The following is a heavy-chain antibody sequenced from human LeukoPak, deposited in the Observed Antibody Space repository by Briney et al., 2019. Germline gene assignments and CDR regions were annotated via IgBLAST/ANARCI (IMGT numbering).Heavy chain of an antibody. CDR2: IIPILGIA. D-gene: IGHD5-12*01. Sequence: SVKVSCKASGGTFSSYAISWVRQAPGQGLEWMGRIIPILGIANYAQKFQGRVTITADKSTSTAYMELSSLRSEDTAVYYCASQLLFAYSGYDKYYFDYWGQGTLVTVSS. CDR1: GGTFSSYA. J-gene: IGHJ4*02. V-gene: IGHV1-69*04. CDR3: ASQLLFAYSGYDKYYFDY.